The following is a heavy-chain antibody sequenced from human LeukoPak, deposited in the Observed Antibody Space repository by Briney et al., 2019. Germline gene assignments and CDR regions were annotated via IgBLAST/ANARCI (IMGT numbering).Heavy chain of an antibody. Sequence: GGSLRLSCTVSGFTLSSNSMSWVRQAPGKGLEWVSFIYSDNTHYSDSVKGRFTISRDNSKNTLHLQMNSLRAEDTAVYYCARRAGAYSHPYDYWGQGTLVTVSS. CDR3: ARRAGAYSHPYDY. CDR2: IYSDNT. CDR1: GFTLSSNS. J-gene: IGHJ4*02. D-gene: IGHD4/OR15-4a*01. V-gene: IGHV3-53*01.